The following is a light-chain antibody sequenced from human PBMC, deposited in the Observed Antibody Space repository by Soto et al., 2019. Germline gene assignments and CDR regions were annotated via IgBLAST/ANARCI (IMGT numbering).Light chain of an antibody. V-gene: IGKV3-15*01. CDR1: QSVGSN. CDR2: GAS. CDR3: QQYDNLPLT. J-gene: IGKJ1*01. Sequence: ERVMTQSPATLSVSPGERATLSCRASQSVGSNLAWYQQKPGQAPRLLIFGASSRATGVPARFSGSGSGTEFTLTINSLQSEDFAVYFCQQYDNLPLTFGQGTKVDIK.